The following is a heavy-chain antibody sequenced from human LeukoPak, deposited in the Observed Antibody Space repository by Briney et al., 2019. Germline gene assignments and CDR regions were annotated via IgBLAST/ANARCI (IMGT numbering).Heavy chain of an antibody. V-gene: IGHV3-23*01. Sequence: GGTLRLSCAVSGFTFSSYGMIWVRQAPGRGLEWVSAISGSGGSTYYEGSVKGRFTISRDNSKNTLYLQMNSLRAEDTAVYYCAKAGHPVVVVVTADVDFDYWGQGTLVTVSS. CDR2: ISGSGGST. J-gene: IGHJ4*02. CDR3: AKAGHPVVVVVTADVDFDY. D-gene: IGHD2-21*02. CDR1: GFTFSSYG.